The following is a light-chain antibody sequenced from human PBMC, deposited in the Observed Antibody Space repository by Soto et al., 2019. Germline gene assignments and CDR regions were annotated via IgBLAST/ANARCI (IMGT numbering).Light chain of an antibody. Sequence: DIQMTQSPSSLSASVGDRVTITCRASQSVNVYLNWYQQKPGKDPKLLIYATSSLQSGVPSRFSGSGSGTDFTLTISNLQPEDFGTYYCQQSDRVPLTFGGGTKVEIK. V-gene: IGKV1-39*01. J-gene: IGKJ4*01. CDR3: QQSDRVPLT. CDR1: QSVNVY. CDR2: ATS.